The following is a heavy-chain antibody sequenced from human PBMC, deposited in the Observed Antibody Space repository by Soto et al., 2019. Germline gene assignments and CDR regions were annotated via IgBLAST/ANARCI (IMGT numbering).Heavy chain of an antibody. D-gene: IGHD3-9*01. CDR2: IYYSGST. CDR1: GGSISSGDYY. CDR3: ASIRYLGAFDI. V-gene: IGHV4-30-4*01. Sequence: SETLSLTCPVSGGSISSGDYYWSWIRQPPGKGLEWIGYIYYSGSTYYNPSLKSRVTISVDTSKNQFSLKLSSVTAADTAVYYCASIRYLGAFDIWGQGTMVTVSS. J-gene: IGHJ3*02.